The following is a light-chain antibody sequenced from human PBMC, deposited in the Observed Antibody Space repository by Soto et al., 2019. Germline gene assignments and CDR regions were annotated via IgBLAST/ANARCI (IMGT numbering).Light chain of an antibody. CDR3: SSYTSSSPLV. CDR2: EVS. CDR1: SSDVGGYNY. J-gene: IGLJ1*01. Sequence: QSGLTHPASVSGSPGQSIAISCTGTSSDVGGYNYVSWYQQHPGKAPKLMIYEVSNRPSGVSNRFSGSKSGNTASLTISGLQAEDEADYYCSSYTSSSPLVFGNGTKGTVL. V-gene: IGLV2-14*01.